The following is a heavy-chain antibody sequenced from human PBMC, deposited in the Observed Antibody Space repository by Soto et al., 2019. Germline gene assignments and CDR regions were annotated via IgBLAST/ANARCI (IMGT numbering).Heavy chain of an antibody. CDR3: ARALIPYCSRNSCRYFDY. V-gene: IGHV3-30-3*01. D-gene: IGHD2-8*01. CDR1: GFTFSSYT. Sequence: QVQLVESGGGVVQPGGSLRLSCAASGFTFSSYTMHWVRQAPGKGLEWVAVITSDGNIRFYADSVKGRFSISRDTSKDTLYLQMSSLRPEDTAVYYCARALIPYCSRNSCRYFDYWGQGTLVTVSS. CDR2: ITSDGNIR. J-gene: IGHJ4*02.